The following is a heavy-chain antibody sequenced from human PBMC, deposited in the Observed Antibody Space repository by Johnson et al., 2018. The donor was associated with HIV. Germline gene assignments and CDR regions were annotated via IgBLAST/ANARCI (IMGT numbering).Heavy chain of an antibody. V-gene: IGHV3-66*01. J-gene: IGHJ3*02. CDR1: GFTVTSNY. Sequence: VQLVESGGGLVQPGRSLRLSCAVSGFTVTSNYMTWVRQAPGKGLEWVSVIYAGNRTYYADSVKGRFTISSDNAKNSLYLQMNSLRAEDTAVYYCARDRGYWDAFDIWGQGTMVIVSS. D-gene: IGHD3-22*01. CDR3: ARDRGYWDAFDI. CDR2: IYAGNRT.